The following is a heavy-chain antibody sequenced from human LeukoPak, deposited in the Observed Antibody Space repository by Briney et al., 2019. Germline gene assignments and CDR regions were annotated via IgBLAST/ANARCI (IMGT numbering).Heavy chain of an antibody. V-gene: IGHV1-18*01. CDR3: ARASSIAATIDY. J-gene: IGHJ4*02. D-gene: IGHD6-6*01. CDR2: ISNYNGNT. CDR1: RHTFSSSG. Sequence: ASVNASYTPSRHTFSSSGITGWPQAPGHRGEGWGWISNYNGNTNYAQKVEGRVTMTTDTSTSTAYMEPRSLRSDDAAVYYCARASSIAATIDYWGQGTLVTVSS.